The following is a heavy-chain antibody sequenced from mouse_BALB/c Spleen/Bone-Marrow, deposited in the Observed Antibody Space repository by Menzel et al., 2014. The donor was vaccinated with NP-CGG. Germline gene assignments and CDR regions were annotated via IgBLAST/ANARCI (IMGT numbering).Heavy chain of an antibody. CDR2: INPSNGGT. Sequence: QVQLQQSGAELVKPGASVKLSCKASGYTFTSYYMYWVKQRPGQGLEWIGEINPSNGGTNFNEKSKSKATLTVDKSSSTAYMQLSSLTSEDSAVYYCTQGRRDAMDYWGQGTSVTVSS. V-gene: IGHV1S81*02. CDR3: TQGRRDAMDY. CDR1: GYTFTSYY. J-gene: IGHJ4*01.